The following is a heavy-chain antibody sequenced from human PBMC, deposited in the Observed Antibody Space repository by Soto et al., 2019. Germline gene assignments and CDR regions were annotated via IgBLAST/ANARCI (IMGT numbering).Heavy chain of an antibody. J-gene: IGHJ4*02. D-gene: IGHD3-22*01. CDR1: GFTFSSYA. CDR2: ISYDGSNK. CDR3: ASDSSGEYYFDY. Sequence: PGGSLRLSCAASGFTFSSYAMHWVRQAPGKGLEWVAVISYDGSNKYYADSVKGRFTISRDNSKNTLYLQMNSLRAEDTAVYYCASDSSGEYYFDYWGQGTLVTVSS. V-gene: IGHV3-30-3*01.